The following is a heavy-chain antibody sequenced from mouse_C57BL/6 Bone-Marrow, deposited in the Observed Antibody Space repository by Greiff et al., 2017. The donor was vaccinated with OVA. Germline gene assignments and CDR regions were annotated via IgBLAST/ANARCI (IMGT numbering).Heavy chain of an antibody. V-gene: IGHV5-15*04. D-gene: IGHD2-5*01. CDR2: ISNLAYSI. Sequence: EVMLVESGGGLVQPGGSLKLSCAASGFTFSDYGMAWVRQAPRKGPEWVAFISNLAYSIYYADTVTGRFTISRENAKNTLYLEMSSLRSEDTAMYYCARRGYSNYESFDYWGKGTLVTVSA. CDR3: ARRGYSNYESFDY. J-gene: IGHJ3*01. CDR1: GFTFSDYG.